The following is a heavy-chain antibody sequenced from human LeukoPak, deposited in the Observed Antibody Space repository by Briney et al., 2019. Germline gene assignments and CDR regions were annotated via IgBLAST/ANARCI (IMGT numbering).Heavy chain of an antibody. J-gene: IGHJ3*02. CDR1: GYSFTSYW. CDR3: ARLGAQSGNAFDI. V-gene: IGHV5-51*01. D-gene: IGHD6-25*01. Sequence: GESLKISCKGSGYSFTSYWNGWGRQLPGKGLLWMGSIYPCDCDTRYSPSFQGQVTISADKSNNHAYLQWSSLKASDTAMYYCARLGAQSGNAFDIWGQGTMVTVSS. CDR2: IYPCDCDT.